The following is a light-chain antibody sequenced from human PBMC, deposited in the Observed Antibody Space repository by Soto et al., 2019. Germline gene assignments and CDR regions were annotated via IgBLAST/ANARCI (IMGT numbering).Light chain of an antibody. CDR2: AAS. CDR3: QQLNNFPYT. CDR1: QGIGSS. V-gene: IGKV1-9*01. Sequence: DFHLTQSPSSLSASVGDRLTMTCRASQGIGSSLAWYQQKPGKAPKLLIYAASTLQSGVPSRFSGGGSGTEFTLTISGLQPEDLATYYCQQLNNFPYTFGQGTKLQIK. J-gene: IGKJ2*01.